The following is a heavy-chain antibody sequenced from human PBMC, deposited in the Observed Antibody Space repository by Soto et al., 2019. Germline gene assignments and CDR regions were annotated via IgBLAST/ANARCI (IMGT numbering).Heavy chain of an antibody. J-gene: IGHJ4*02. CDR2: INAGNGNT. Sequence: QVQLVQSGAEEKKPGTSVKVSCKASGYTFTSYAMHWVRQAPGQRLEWVGWINAGNGNTKYSQKFQGRVTITRDTSASTAYMELSSLRSEDTAVYYCARVMYRGSNLGGYWGQGTLVTVSS. CDR3: ARVMYRGSNLGGY. D-gene: IGHD2-15*01. CDR1: GYTFTSYA. V-gene: IGHV1-3*05.